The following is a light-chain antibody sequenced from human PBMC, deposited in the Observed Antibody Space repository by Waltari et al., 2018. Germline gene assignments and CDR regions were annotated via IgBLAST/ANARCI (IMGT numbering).Light chain of an antibody. Sequence: QSALTQPASVSGSPGPSLAIPCTGTRRHVGGSHYVSWYQQYPGQGPKLLISGVSDGPSGISDRFSGSKSGNTASLTISGLQAEDEADYYCSSYSTINTRVFGPGTKVTVL. CDR2: GVS. CDR1: RRHVGGSHY. CDR3: SSYSTINTRV. J-gene: IGLJ1*01. V-gene: IGLV2-14*01.